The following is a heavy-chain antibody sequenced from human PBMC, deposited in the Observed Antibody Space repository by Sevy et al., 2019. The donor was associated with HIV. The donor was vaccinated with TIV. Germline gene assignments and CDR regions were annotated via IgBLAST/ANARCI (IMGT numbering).Heavy chain of an antibody. J-gene: IGHJ4*02. CDR1: GGSISSSSYY. D-gene: IGHD3-3*01. Sequence: SETLSLTCTVSGGSISSSSYYWGWIRQPPGKGLEWIGSIYYSGSTYYNPSLKSRVTISVATSKNQFSLKLSSVTAADTAVYYCARILTIFGVVIIKGDYYFDYWGQGTLVTVSS. CDR3: ARILTIFGVVIIKGDYYFDY. CDR2: IYYSGST. V-gene: IGHV4-39*01.